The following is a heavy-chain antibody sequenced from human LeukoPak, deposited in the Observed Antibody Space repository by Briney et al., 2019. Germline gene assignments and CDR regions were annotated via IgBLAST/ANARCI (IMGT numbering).Heavy chain of an antibody. CDR3: ARGRVSSSTYYSTYYYYFYMDV. J-gene: IGHJ6*03. D-gene: IGHD4-11*01. CDR1: GGSMSNYY. Sequence: SETLSLTCTVSGGSMSNYYWSWIRQPAGKGLEWIGRFYPSGNTDYNPSLKSRVTVSVDTSKNEVSLKMNSVTAADTAVYFCARGRVSSSTYYSTYYYYFYMDVWGKGTTVIVSS. CDR2: FYPSGNT. V-gene: IGHV4-4*07.